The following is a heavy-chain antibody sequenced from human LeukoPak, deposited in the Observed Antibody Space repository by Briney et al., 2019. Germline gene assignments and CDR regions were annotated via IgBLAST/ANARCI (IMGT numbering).Heavy chain of an antibody. CDR2: IYTSGST. Sequence: PSQTLSLTCTVSGGSISSGSYYWSWIRQPAGKGLEWIGRIYTSGSTNYNPSLKSRVTISVDTSKNQFSLKLSSVTAADTAVYYCARDPPRTTSITMVRGGGFDIWGQGIMVTVSS. CDR1: GGSISSGSYY. D-gene: IGHD3-10*01. J-gene: IGHJ3*02. CDR3: ARDPPRTTSITMVRGGGFDI. V-gene: IGHV4-61*02.